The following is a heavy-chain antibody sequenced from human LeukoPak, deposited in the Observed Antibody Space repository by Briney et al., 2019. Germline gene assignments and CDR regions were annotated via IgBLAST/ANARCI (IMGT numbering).Heavy chain of an antibody. Sequence: ASVKVSCKASGYTFTSYDINWVRQATGQGLEWVGWMNPNSGNTGYAQKFQGRVTMTRDMSTSTVYMELSSLRSADTAVYYCAREGYCSGASCHSGAHFQYWGQGTLVTVSS. CDR1: GYTFTSYD. V-gene: IGHV1-8*01. CDR2: MNPNSGNT. J-gene: IGHJ1*01. CDR3: AREGYCSGASCHSGAHFQY. D-gene: IGHD2-15*01.